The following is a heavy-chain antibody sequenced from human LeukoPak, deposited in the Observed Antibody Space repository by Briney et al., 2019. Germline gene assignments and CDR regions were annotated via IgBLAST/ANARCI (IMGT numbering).Heavy chain of an antibody. CDR2: ISGSGGST. CDR1: GFTFSSYA. D-gene: IGHD6-6*01. CDR3: AKDRDEYSTSSGNLDY. J-gene: IGHJ4*02. V-gene: IGHV3-23*01. Sequence: GGSLRLSWAASGFTFSSYAMSWVRQAPVKGLEWVSAISGSGGSTYYADSVKGRFTISRDNSKNMLYLQMNSLRAEDTAVYHCAKDRDEYSTSSGNLDYWGQGTLVTVSS.